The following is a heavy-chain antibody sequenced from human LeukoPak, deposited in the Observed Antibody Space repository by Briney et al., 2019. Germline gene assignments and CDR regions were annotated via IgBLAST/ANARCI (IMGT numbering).Heavy chain of an antibody. CDR2: IYYSGST. CDR3: ARQGSSISIFGVDESWYFDL. V-gene: IGHV4-59*08. Sequence: SETLSLTCTVSGGSISSYYWSWIPQPPGKGLEWIAYIYYSGSTNYAPDLKDRVTITVDTSKNTFSLKLSSVTAADTAVYYCARQGSSISIFGVDESWYFDLWGRGTLVSVS. D-gene: IGHD3-3*01. CDR1: GGSISSYY. J-gene: IGHJ2*01.